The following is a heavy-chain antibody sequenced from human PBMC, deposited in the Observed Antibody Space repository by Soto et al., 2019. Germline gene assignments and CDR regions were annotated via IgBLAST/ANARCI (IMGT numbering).Heavy chain of an antibody. CDR1: GFTFSDCY. V-gene: IGHV3-11*04. D-gene: IGHD3-3*01. CDR3: ARAHDFWSGYPYYYYGMDV. CDR2: ISSSGSTI. J-gene: IGHJ6*02. Sequence: PGGSLRLSCAASGFTFSDCYMSWIRQAPGKGLEWVSYISSSGSTIYYADSVKGRFTISRDSAKNSLYLQMNSLRAEDTAVYYCARAHDFWSGYPYYYYGMDVWGQGTTVTVSS.